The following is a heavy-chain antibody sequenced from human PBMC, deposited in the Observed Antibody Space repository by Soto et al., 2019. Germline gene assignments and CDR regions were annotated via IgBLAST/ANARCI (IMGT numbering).Heavy chain of an antibody. J-gene: IGHJ6*02. V-gene: IGHV3-53*02. D-gene: IGHD6-25*01. CDR1: GFTVTTNY. CDR2: IYSGGST. CDR3: ASRAAAGYYYGMDV. Sequence: EVQLVETGGGLIQPGGSLRLSCAASGFTVTTNYMAWVRQAPGKGLEWVSIIYSGGSTYYADSVKGRFTISRDKSKNTLYLQMNSLRAEDTAVYYCASRAAAGYYYGMDVWGQGTTVTVSS.